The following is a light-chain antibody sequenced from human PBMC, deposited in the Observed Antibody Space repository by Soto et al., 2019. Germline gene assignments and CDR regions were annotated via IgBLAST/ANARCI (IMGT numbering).Light chain of an antibody. CDR2: EVT. V-gene: IGLV2-8*01. CDR3: SSYAGSNTYV. CDR1: SSDVGGYNY. J-gene: IGLJ1*01. Sequence: QSVLTQPPSASESPGQSVTISCTGTSSDVGGYNYVSWYQHHPGKAPKLMIYEVTKRPSGVPDRFSGSKSGNTASLTVSGLQAEDEADYYSSSYAGSNTYVFGTGTKVTVL.